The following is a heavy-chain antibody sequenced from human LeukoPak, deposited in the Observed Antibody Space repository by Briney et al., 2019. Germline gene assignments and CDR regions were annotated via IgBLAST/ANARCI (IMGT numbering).Heavy chain of an antibody. J-gene: IGHJ4*02. CDR2: ISWNSGSI. CDR3: AKDRSSSPRYYFDY. CDR1: GFTFDDYA. D-gene: IGHD6-13*01. Sequence: GRSLRLSCAASGFTFDDYAMHWVRQAPGKGLEWVSGISWNSGSIGYADSVKGRFTISRDNAKNSLYLQMNSLRAEDTALYYCAKDRSSSPRYYFDYWGQGTLVTVSS. V-gene: IGHV3-9*01.